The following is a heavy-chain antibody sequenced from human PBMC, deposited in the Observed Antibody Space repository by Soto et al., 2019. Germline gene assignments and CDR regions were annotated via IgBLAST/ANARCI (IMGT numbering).Heavy chain of an antibody. CDR3: ARDYYYDSSGIDY. J-gene: IGHJ4*02. Sequence: VASVKVCCKASGGTFSSYAISWVRQAPGQGLEWMGIINPSGGSTSYAQKFQGRVTMTRDTSTSTVYMELSSLRSEDTAVYYCARDYYYDSSGIDYWGQGTLVTVSS. D-gene: IGHD3-22*01. CDR1: GGTFSSYA. CDR2: INPSGGST. V-gene: IGHV1-46*03.